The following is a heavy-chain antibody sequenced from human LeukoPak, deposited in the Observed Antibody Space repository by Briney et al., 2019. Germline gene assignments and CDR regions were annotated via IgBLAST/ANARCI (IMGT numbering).Heavy chain of an antibody. Sequence: HPGGSLRLSCAASGFTFSTDVMSWVRQAPGKGLECVSAISGSGGNTYYADSVKGRFTISRDNSKNMLYLQMNSLRADDTAVYYCAREILRDGSYLIEDWGQGILVTVSS. CDR3: AREILRDGSYLIED. V-gene: IGHV3-23*01. D-gene: IGHD1-26*01. J-gene: IGHJ4*02. CDR1: GFTFSTDV. CDR2: ISGSGGNT.